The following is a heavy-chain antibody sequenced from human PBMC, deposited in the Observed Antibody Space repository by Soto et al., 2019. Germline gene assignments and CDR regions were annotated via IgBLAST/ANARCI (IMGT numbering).Heavy chain of an antibody. CDR3: ARDDWNDEEYYYYGVDV. V-gene: IGHV4-61*01. Sequence: QVQLQESGPGLVKPSETLSLTCTVSGGSVSSGSYYWSWIRQPPGKGLEWIGYIYNSGSTHYNPSLKSRVTISVDTSKNQFSLKLSSVTTADTAVYYCARDDWNDEEYYYYGVDVWGQGTTVTVSS. CDR2: IYNSGST. D-gene: IGHD1-1*01. J-gene: IGHJ6*02. CDR1: GGSVSSGSYY.